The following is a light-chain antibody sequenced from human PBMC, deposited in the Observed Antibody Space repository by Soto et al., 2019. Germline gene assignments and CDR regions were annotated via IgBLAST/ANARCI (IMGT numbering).Light chain of an antibody. CDR3: HQSHSTTQRT. CDR2: AAS. V-gene: IGKV1-39*01. J-gene: IGKJ1*01. CDR1: QTILTY. Sequence: DIQMTQSPSSLSASVGDTVTITCRASQTILTYLNWYQQKPGKAPKLLIYAASSLQSGVPSRFSGSGSGTDSALTISILQPEAVATYYCHQSHSTTQRTFGQGTKVDIK.